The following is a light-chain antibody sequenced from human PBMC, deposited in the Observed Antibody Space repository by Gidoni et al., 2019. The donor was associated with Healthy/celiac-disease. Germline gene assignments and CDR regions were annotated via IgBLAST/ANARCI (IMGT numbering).Light chain of an antibody. CDR2: DAS. J-gene: IGKJ4*01. Sequence: EIVLTQSPATLSLSPGERATLSCRASQSVSSYLAWNQQKPGQAPRLLIYDASNRATGIPAMFSGSGSGTDFTLTISSLGPEDFAVYYCQQRSNWQVTFGGGTKVEIK. V-gene: IGKV3-11*01. CDR3: QQRSNWQVT. CDR1: QSVSSY.